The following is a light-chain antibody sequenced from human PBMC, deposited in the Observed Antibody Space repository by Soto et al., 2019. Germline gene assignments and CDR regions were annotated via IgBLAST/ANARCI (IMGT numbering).Light chain of an antibody. J-gene: IGKJ4*01. Sequence: DIVLTQSPATLSLSPGERATLSCRASQSVRNDLVWYHQKPGQAPRVLIYSASNRATGIPARFSGSGSGTDFTLTMSSLEPEDFAVYYCQQRTNWPPTFGGGTKGEMK. V-gene: IGKV3-11*01. CDR2: SAS. CDR3: QQRTNWPPT. CDR1: QSVRND.